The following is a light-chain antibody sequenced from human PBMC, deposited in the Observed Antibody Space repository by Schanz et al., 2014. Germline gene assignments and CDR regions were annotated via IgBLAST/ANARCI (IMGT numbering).Light chain of an antibody. V-gene: IGLV3-21*02. CDR1: NIGSKS. J-gene: IGLJ2*01. CDR3: HLWDATNDHL. CDR2: DDI. Sequence: SYELTQPPSVSVAPGQTASITCGGNNIGSKSVHWYQQQPGQAPVLVVYDDIDRPSGIPERFSGSHSGNTATLTISRVEAGDEADYYCHLWDATNDHLFGGGTQLTVL.